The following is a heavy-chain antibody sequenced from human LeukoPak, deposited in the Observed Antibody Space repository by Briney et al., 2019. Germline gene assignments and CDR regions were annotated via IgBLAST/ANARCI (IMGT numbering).Heavy chain of an antibody. V-gene: IGHV3-48*03. D-gene: IGHD3-16*01. CDR1: GFTSSSYE. J-gene: IGHJ4*02. CDR2: ISSSGSTI. CDR3: ARSPRGSRFDY. Sequence: GGSLRLSCAASGFTSSSYEMNWVRQAPGKGLEWVSYISSSGSTIYYADSVKGRFTISRDNAKNSLYLQMNSLRAEDTAVYYCARSPRGSRFDYWGQGTLVTVSS.